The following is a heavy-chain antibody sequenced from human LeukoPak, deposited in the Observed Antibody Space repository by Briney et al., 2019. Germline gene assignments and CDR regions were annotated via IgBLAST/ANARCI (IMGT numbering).Heavy chain of an antibody. CDR3: ARGYDAFDI. V-gene: IGHV4-34*01. CDR1: GGSFSGYY. J-gene: IGHJ3*02. Sequence: SETLSLTCAVYGGSFSGYYWSWIRQPPGKGLEWIGEINHSGSTNYNPSLKSRVTITVDTSKNQFSLKLSSVTAADTAVYYCARGYDAFDIWGQGTMVTVSS. CDR2: INHSGST.